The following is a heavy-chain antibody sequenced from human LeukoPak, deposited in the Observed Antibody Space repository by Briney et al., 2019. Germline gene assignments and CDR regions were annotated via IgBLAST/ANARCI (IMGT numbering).Heavy chain of an antibody. CDR3: ARGTAGYHSSYFDY. CDR2: INSDGSAT. Sequence: GGSLRLSCAASGFTFGSPWMHWVRQAPGKGLVWVSRINSDGSATAYADSVKGRFTISRDNAENTLYLQMNILRAEDTAVYYCARGTAGYHSSYFDYWGQGTLVTVSS. V-gene: IGHV3-74*01. D-gene: IGHD3-16*02. J-gene: IGHJ4*02. CDR1: GFTFGSPW.